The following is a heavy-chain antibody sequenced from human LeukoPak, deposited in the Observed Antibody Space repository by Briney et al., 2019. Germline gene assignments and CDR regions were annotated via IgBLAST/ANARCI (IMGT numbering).Heavy chain of an antibody. Sequence: ASVKVSCKASGYSFTNYDVNWVRQATGQGLEWMGWMNPNSGNTAYAQKFQERVTITRDMSTSTAYMELSSLRSEDTAVYYCAAERGGTAMVEPGFDYWGQGTLVTVSS. CDR3: AAERGGTAMVEPGFDY. CDR2: MNPNSGNT. CDR1: GYSFTNYD. V-gene: IGHV1-8*01. J-gene: IGHJ4*02. D-gene: IGHD5-18*01.